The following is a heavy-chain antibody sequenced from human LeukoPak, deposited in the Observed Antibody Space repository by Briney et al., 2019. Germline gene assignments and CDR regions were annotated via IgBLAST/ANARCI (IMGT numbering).Heavy chain of an antibody. V-gene: IGHV3-21*01. CDR2: IGSTSRYI. Sequence: GGSLRLSCAASGFTFSTHSMNWVRQAPGKGLEWVSSIGSTSRYISYADSVKGRFTISRDNAKNSLYLQMNSLKAEDTAVYYCVRDYQLQPFDYWGQGTLVTVSS. CDR1: GFTFSTHS. J-gene: IGHJ4*02. CDR3: VRDYQLQPFDY. D-gene: IGHD1-26*01.